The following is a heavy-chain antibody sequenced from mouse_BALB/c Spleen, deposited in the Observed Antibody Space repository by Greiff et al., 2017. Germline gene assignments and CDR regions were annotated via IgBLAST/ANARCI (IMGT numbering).Heavy chain of an antibody. CDR3: ARQLGLGADN. D-gene: IGHD3-1*01. J-gene: IGHJ4*01. CDR2: INPGSGGT. CDR1: GYAFTNYL. V-gene: IGHV1-54*01. Sequence: QVQLQQSGAELVRPGTSVKVSCKASGYAFTNYLIEWVKQRPGQGLEWIGVINPGSGGTNYNEKFKGKATLTADKSSSTAYMQLSSLTSDDSAVYFCARQLGLGADNWGQGTSAT.